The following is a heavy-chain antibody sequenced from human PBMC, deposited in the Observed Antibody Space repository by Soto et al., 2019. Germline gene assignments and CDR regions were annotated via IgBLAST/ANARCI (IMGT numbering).Heavy chain of an antibody. D-gene: IGHD1-26*01. Sequence: QVQLQESGPGLVKPSGTLSLTCAVSGGSISSSNWWSWVRQPPGKGLEWIGEIYHSGSFNYNPSLKSRETISVDQCKYELSLKMSSVTASDTAVYYCARFVGISGSYWVDSWGQGTLVTVSS. CDR1: GGSISSSNW. V-gene: IGHV4-4*02. J-gene: IGHJ5*01. CDR3: ARFVGISGSYWVDS. CDR2: IYHSGSF.